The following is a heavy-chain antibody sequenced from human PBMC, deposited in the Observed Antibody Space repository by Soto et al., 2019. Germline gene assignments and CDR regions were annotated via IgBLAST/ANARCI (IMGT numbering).Heavy chain of an antibody. CDR2: ISSSSSYI. J-gene: IGHJ4*02. D-gene: IGHD5-12*01. Sequence: EVQLVESGGGLVKPGGSLRLSCAASGFTFSSYSMNWVRQAPGKGLEWVSSISSSSSYIYYADSVKGRFTISRDNAKNSLYLQMNSLRAEDTAVYYCAKDPDIVATIVDYWGQGTLVTVSS. V-gene: IGHV3-21*04. CDR1: GFTFSSYS. CDR3: AKDPDIVATIVDY.